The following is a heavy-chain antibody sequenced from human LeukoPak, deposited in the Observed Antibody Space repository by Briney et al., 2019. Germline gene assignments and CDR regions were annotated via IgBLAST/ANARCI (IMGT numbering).Heavy chain of an antibody. CDR1: GDSISSSGNF. V-gene: IGHV4-39*01. Sequence: SETLSLTCTVSGDSISSSGNFWGWVRQPPGRGLEWIASTYYSRNTYYNPSLKSRVTISVDTSKNQFSLQLSSVTAADTAVYYCARHEEEDGYNAKTFDYWGQGTLVTVSS. CDR3: ARHEEEDGYNAKTFDY. J-gene: IGHJ4*02. D-gene: IGHD5-24*01. CDR2: TYYSRNT.